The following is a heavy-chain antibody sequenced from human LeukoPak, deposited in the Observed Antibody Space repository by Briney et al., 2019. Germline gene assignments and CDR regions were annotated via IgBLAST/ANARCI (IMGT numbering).Heavy chain of an antibody. D-gene: IGHD3-16*01. V-gene: IGHV3-74*01. Sequence: GGSLRLSCAASGFTFTKNWMHWVRQAPGKGLVWVSLIKDDGDGTTYADSVKGRFTISRDNAKNTVYLQMNSLRAEDTAIYYCARDRFHAVESWGQGTLVIVSS. CDR3: ARDRFHAVES. CDR2: IKDDGDGT. J-gene: IGHJ4*02. CDR1: GFTFTKNW.